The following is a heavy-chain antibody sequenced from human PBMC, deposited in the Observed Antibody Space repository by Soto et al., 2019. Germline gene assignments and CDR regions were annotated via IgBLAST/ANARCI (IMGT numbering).Heavy chain of an antibody. D-gene: IGHD2-2*01. CDR3: AKDIVVVPAAMSPPDY. CDR1: GFTFSSYG. V-gene: IGHV3-30*18. Sequence: QVQLVESGGGVVQPGRSLRLSCAASGFTFSSYGMHWVRQAPGKGLEWVAVISYDGSNKYYADSVKGRFTISRDNSKNTLYLQMNSLRAEDTAVYYCAKDIVVVPAAMSPPDYWGQGTLVTVSS. CDR2: ISYDGSNK. J-gene: IGHJ4*02.